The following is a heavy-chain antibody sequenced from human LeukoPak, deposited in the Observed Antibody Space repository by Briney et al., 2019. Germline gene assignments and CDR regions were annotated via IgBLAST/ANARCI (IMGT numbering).Heavy chain of an antibody. CDR2: IRSKANSYAT. CDR3: TRQQHYDGAPPYYYYMDV. V-gene: IGHV3-73*01. D-gene: IGHD3-10*01. Sequence: GGSLRLSCAASGFTFSGSAMHWVRQASGKGLEWVGRIRSKANSYATAYAASVKGRFTISRDDSKNKAYLQMNSLKTEDTAVYYCTRQQHYDGAPPYYYYMDVWGKGTTVTVSS. CDR1: GFTFSGSA. J-gene: IGHJ6*03.